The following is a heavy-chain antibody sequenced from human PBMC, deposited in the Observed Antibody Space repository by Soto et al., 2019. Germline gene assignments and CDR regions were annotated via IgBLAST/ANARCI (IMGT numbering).Heavy chain of an antibody. D-gene: IGHD7-27*01. Sequence: EVRLVESGGGLVQPGGSLRLSCAASGFTFSPYWIHWVRQAPGKGLVWVSRINGDGSSTNYADSVKGRFTISRDNAKNTVYLQMNSLRAEDTAVYYCARDTNWQPDYWGQGTLVTVSS. V-gene: IGHV3-74*01. CDR2: INGDGSST. J-gene: IGHJ4*02. CDR1: GFTFSPYW. CDR3: ARDTNWQPDY.